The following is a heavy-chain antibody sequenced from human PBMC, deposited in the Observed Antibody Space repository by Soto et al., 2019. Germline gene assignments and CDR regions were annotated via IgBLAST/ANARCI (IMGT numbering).Heavy chain of an antibody. V-gene: IGHV4-59*01. D-gene: IGHD6-19*01. CDR1: GRSISSYY. CDR3: ARQQWLVLNAFDI. J-gene: IGHJ3*02. CDR2: IYYSGST. Sequence: QVQLQESGPGLVKPSETLSLTCTVSGRSISSYYWSWIRQPPGKGLEWIGYIYYSGSTNYNPSLKSRVTISVDTSKDQFSLKLSAVTAADTAVYYCARQQWLVLNAFDIWGQGTMVTVSS.